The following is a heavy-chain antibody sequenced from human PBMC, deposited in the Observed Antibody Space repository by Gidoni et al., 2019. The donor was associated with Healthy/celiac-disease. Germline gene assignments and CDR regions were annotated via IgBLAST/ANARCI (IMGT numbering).Heavy chain of an antibody. CDR3: ARDKGTWFGISAPAEDLTFDY. J-gene: IGHJ4*02. Sequence: QVQLVQSGAEVKKPGASVKVSCKASGYTFTSYYMHWVRQAPGQGLEWMGIINPSGGSTSYAQKFQGRVTMTRDTSTSTVYMELSSLRSEDTAVYYCARDKGTWFGISAPAEDLTFDYWGQGTLVTVSS. D-gene: IGHD3-10*01. CDR1: GYTFTSYY. V-gene: IGHV1-46*01. CDR2: INPSGGST.